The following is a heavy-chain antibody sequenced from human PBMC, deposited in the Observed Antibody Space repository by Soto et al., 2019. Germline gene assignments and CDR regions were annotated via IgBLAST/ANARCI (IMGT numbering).Heavy chain of an antibody. CDR2: IFATGTTI. J-gene: IGHJ4*02. D-gene: IGHD3-9*01. V-gene: IGHV3-48*03. CDR3: ARDKDWAFDY. CDR1: GFTFNSYS. Sequence: EVQLVESGGGLVQSGGSLRLSYVASGFTFNSYSMVWVRQAPGKGLEWVSYIFATGTTIYYADSVKGRFTVSRDNARNSLFLLMNGLRAEDTAVYYCARDKDWAFDYWGQGALVTVSS.